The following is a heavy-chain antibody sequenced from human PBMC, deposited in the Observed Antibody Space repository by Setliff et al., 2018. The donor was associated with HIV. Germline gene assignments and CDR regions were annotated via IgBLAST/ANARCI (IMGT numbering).Heavy chain of an antibody. CDR3: ARAVGGSNYFDYSGYQDF. CDR2: ISAYIGDT. J-gene: IGHJ4*02. Sequence: GASVKVSCKTSGYPFDSYGISWARQAPGQGLEWMGWISAYIGDTKYAQRFQGRVTMTTDPSTPTAYMELRSLKSEDTAVYYCARAVGGSNYFDYSGYQDFWGQGTQVTVSS. V-gene: IGHV1-18*01. CDR1: GYPFDSYG. D-gene: IGHD3-22*01.